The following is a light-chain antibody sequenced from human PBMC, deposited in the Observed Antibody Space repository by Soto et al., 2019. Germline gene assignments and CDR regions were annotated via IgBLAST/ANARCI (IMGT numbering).Light chain of an antibody. CDR2: EVS. Sequence: QCVLTQPPSASGAPGQSVTISCPGTSSDVGGYNYVSWYQQHPGKAPKLMIYEVSKRPSGVPDRFSGSKSGNTASLTVSGLQAEDEADYYGSSYAGSNNLVFGGGTKVTVL. J-gene: IGLJ2*01. V-gene: IGLV2-8*01. CDR3: SSYAGSNNLV. CDR1: SSDVGGYNY.